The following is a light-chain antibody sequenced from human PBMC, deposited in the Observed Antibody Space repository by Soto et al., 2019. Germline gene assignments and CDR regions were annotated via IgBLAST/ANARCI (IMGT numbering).Light chain of an antibody. CDR2: GAS. J-gene: IGKJ1*01. CDR1: QSVSSG. V-gene: IGKV3-15*01. Sequence: EIVTTQSPATLSVSPGERATLSCRTGQSVSSGLAWYQQKPGQAPRLLIYGASTRATGIPARFSGSGSGTEFTLTISSLQSEDSAVYYCQQYNNWPWTFSQGTKVEIK. CDR3: QQYNNWPWT.